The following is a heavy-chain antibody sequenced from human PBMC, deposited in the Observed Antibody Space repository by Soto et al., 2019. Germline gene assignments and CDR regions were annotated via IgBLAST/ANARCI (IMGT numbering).Heavy chain of an antibody. CDR1: GYTFTSYA. Sequence: QVQLVQSGAEVKEPGASVKVSCKASGYTFTSYAISWVRQAPGQGLEWMGWISAYNGNTNYAQNVQGRVTMTTDTSTSTAYMELRSLRSDDTAVYYCARIRGSAGVGEFDYWGQGTLVTVSS. J-gene: IGHJ4*02. CDR3: ARIRGSAGVGEFDY. V-gene: IGHV1-18*04. D-gene: IGHD1-26*01. CDR2: ISAYNGNT.